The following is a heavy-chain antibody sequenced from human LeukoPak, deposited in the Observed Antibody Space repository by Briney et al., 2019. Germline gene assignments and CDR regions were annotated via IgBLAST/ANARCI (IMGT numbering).Heavy chain of an antibody. CDR2: ISYDGSNK. J-gene: IGHJ4*02. D-gene: IGHD2-2*01. CDR3: ARAGPFDCSSTSCWFDY. CDR1: GFTFSSYA. Sequence: HPGGSLRLSCAASGFTFSSYAMHWVRQAPGKGLEWVAVISYDGSNKDYADSVKGRFTISRDNSKNTLYLQMNSLRAEDTAVYYCARAGPFDCSSTSCWFDYWGQGTLVTVSS. V-gene: IGHV3-30-3*01.